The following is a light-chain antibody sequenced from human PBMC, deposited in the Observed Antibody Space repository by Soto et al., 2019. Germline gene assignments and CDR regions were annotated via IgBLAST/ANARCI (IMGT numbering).Light chain of an antibody. J-gene: IGKJ2*01. Sequence: EIVMTQSPVTLSVSPGERATLSCRASQSVRSNLAWDQQEPGQAPRILIYGASTRATGLPARFSGSGSGTESTLNISSQRSEDFAVYYGQQDNNWYTFGGGTKLEIK. CDR2: GAS. CDR1: QSVRSN. CDR3: QQDNNWYT. V-gene: IGKV3-15*01.